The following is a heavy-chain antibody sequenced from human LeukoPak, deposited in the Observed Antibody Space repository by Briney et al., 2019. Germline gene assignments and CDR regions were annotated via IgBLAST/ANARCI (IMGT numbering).Heavy chain of an antibody. J-gene: IGHJ4*02. Sequence: GGALRLSCEASGFTFSSYAMSWVRQAPGKGLEWVSAISGTGGSTYYADSVKGWFTISRDNSKNTLYLQMNSLRAEDAAVYYCAKNVHVWGSKGYYFDYWGQGTLVTVSS. CDR1: GFTFSSYA. D-gene: IGHD3-16*01. CDR3: AKNVHVWGSKGYYFDY. CDR2: ISGTGGST. V-gene: IGHV3-23*01.